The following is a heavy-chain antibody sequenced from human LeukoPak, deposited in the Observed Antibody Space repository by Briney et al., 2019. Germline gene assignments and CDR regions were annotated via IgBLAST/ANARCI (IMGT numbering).Heavy chain of an antibody. CDR1: GFTFSSYS. J-gene: IGHJ6*04. CDR2: ISSSSSYI. V-gene: IGHV3-21*01. CDR3: AELGITMIGGV. D-gene: IGHD3-10*02. Sequence: GGSLRLSCAASGFTFSSYSTNWVRQAPGKGLEWVSSISSSSSYIYYADSVKGRFTISRDNAKNSLYLQMNSLRAEDTAVYYCAELGITMIGGVWGKGTTVTISS.